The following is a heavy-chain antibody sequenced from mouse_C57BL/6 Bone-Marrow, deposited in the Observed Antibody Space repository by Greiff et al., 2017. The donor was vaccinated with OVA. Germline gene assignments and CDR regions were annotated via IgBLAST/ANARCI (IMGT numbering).Heavy chain of an antibody. Sequence: VQLQQSGAELVRPGASVKLSCTASGFNIKDDYMHWVKQRPEQGLERIGWIDPENGDTEYASKFQGKATITADTSSNTAYLQLSSLTSEDTAVYYCTRDYDHVYAMDYWGQGTSVTVSS. CDR2: IDPENGDT. J-gene: IGHJ4*01. D-gene: IGHD2-4*01. CDR1: GFNIKDDY. V-gene: IGHV14-4*01. CDR3: TRDYDHVYAMDY.